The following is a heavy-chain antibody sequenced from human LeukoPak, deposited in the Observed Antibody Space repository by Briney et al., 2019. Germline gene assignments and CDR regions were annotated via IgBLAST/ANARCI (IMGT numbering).Heavy chain of an antibody. J-gene: IGHJ3*02. CDR2: INPNSGGT. D-gene: IGHD1-26*01. CDR3: AREWVIVGATRDAFDI. V-gene: IGHV1-2*02. Sequence: ASVKVSCKASGYTFTGYYMHWVRQPPGQGLEWMGWINPNSGGTNYAQKFQGRVTMTRDTSISTAYMELSRLRSDDTAVYYCAREWVIVGATRDAFDIWGQGTMVTVSS. CDR1: GYTFTGYY.